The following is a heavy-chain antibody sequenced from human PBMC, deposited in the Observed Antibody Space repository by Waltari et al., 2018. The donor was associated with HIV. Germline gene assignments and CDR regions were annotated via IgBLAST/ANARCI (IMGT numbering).Heavy chain of an antibody. CDR1: GFTFSSYS. D-gene: IGHD6-19*01. CDR2: ISSSSSTI. Sequence: EVQLVESGGGLVQPGGSLRLPCAAPGFTFSSYSMTRVRQARGKGLEWVSYISSSSSTIYYADSVKGRFTISRDNAKNSLYLQMDSLRDEDTAVYYCARGSGWYGHYWGQGTLVTVSS. J-gene: IGHJ4*02. CDR3: ARGSGWYGHY. V-gene: IGHV3-48*02.